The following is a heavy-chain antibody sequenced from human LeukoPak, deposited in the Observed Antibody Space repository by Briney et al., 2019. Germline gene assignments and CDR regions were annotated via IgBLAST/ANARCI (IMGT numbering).Heavy chain of an antibody. D-gene: IGHD6-19*01. CDR3: AKDRVAVAGLPVQ. J-gene: IGHJ4*02. CDR1: GFTFSSYA. CDR2: ISGSGGST. V-gene: IGHV3-23*01. Sequence: HPWGSLRLSCAASGFTFSSYAMSWVRQAPGKGLEWVSAISGSGGSTYYADSMKGRFTISRDNSKNTLYLQMTSLRAEDTAVYCCAKDRVAVAGLPVQWGQGTLVTVSS.